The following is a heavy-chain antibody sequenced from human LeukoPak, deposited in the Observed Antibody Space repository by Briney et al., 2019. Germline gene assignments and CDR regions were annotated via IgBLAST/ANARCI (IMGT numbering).Heavy chain of an antibody. CDR2: IYPGDSDT. V-gene: IGHV5-51*01. Sequence: GESLKISCKGSGYSFTSYWIGWVRQMPGKGLEWMGIIYPGDSDTRYSPSFQGQVTISADKSISTAYLQWSSLKASDTAMYYCARQNRYCSSGSRPCRAMDPGAVGYWGQGTLVTVSS. D-gene: IGHD2-15*01. CDR1: GYSFTSYW. J-gene: IGHJ4*02. CDR3: ARQNRYCSSGSRPCRAMDPGAVGY.